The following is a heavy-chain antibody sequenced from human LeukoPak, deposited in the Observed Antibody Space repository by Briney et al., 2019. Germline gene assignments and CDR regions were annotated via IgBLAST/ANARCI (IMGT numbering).Heavy chain of an antibody. CDR3: ARDRYGGGDAFDI. Sequence: SETLFLTCTVSGGSISSYYWSWIRQPPGKGLEWIGYIYYSGSTNYNPSLKSRVTISVDTSKNQFSLKLSSVTAADTAVYYCARDRYGGGDAFDIWGQGTMVTVSS. V-gene: IGHV4-59*01. J-gene: IGHJ3*02. D-gene: IGHD4-23*01. CDR2: IYYSGST. CDR1: GGSISSYY.